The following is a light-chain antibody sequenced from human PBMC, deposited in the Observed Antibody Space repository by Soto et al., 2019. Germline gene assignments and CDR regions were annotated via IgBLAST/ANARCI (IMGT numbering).Light chain of an antibody. J-gene: IGKJ1*01. CDR2: AAS. V-gene: IGKV1-39*01. CDR3: QHSYSTPYT. Sequence: DIQMTQSPSSLSASVGDRVTITCRASQSISSYLNWYQQKPGKAPKLLIYAASSLQSGVPSRFSGSESGTDFTLTISSLQPEDLAVYYCQHSYSTPYTFGQGTKVEIK. CDR1: QSISSY.